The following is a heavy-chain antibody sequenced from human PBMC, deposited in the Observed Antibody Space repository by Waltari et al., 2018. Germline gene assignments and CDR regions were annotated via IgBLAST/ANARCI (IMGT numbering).Heavy chain of an antibody. J-gene: IGHJ4*02. CDR1: GFTVSSSY. CDR3: ARERGTGYGDGALYYFDY. V-gene: IGHV3-53*02. D-gene: IGHD4-17*01. CDR2: IYTGGTT. Sequence: EVQLVETGGGLIEPGGSLRLSCAASGFTVSSSYMSWVRQAPGKGLEWVSVIYTGGTTCDADSVKGRFTVARDNSKNTVYLQMNSLRAEDTAVYYCARERGTGYGDGALYYFDYWGQGTLVTVSS.